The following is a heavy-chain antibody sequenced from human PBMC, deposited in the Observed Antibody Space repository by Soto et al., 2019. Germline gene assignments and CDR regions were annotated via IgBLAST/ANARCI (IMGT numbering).Heavy chain of an antibody. D-gene: IGHD3-16*01. Sequence: QVQLVQSGAEVKKPGASVKVSCKASGYTFTSYGISWVRQAPGQGLEWMGWINPYNGNTNYAQKLQGRVTMTTDTSAHTAYLSQSSVKSPTASVHSCSGARFGTGHSVHGSLVAV. CDR3: SGARFGTGH. J-gene: IGHJ4*01. V-gene: IGHV1-18*01. CDR1: GYTFTSYG. CDR2: INPYNGNT.